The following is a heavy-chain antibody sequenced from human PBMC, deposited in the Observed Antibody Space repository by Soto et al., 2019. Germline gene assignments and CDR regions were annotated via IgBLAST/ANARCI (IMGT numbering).Heavy chain of an antibody. V-gene: IGHV1-69*01. CDR2: IIPIFGTA. Sequence: QVPLVQSGAEVKKPGSSVKVSCKASGGTFSSYAISWVRQAPGQGLEWMGGIIPIFGTANYAQKFQGRVTITADESTSTAYMELSSLRSEDTAVYYCASRIAAAGTSTSINYYYGMDVWGQGTTVTVSS. CDR1: GGTFSSYA. J-gene: IGHJ6*02. D-gene: IGHD6-13*01. CDR3: ASRIAAAGTSTSINYYYGMDV.